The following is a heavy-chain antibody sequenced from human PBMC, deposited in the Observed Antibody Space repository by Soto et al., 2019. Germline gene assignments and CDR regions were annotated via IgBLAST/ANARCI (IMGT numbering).Heavy chain of an antibody. D-gene: IGHD6-6*01. CDR2: IDPSDSDT. CDR3: ARRSIAARHYYYYGMDV. CDR1: GYSFTSYW. V-gene: IGHV5-10-1*01. Sequence: GESLKISCKGSGYSFTSYWISWVRQMPGKGLEWMGRIDPSDSDTNYSPSFQGHVTISADKSISTAYLQWSSLKASDTAMYYCARRSIAARHYYYYGMDVWGQGTTVPVSS. J-gene: IGHJ6*02.